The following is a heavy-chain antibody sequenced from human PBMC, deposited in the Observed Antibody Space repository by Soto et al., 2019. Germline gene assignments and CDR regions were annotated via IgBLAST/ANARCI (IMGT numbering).Heavy chain of an antibody. D-gene: IGHD3-10*01. J-gene: IGHJ4*02. Sequence: EVQLVETGGGLIQPGGSLRLSCAASGFSISSNYMTWVRQAPGKGLEWVSPLYSGGTSYYADSVKGRFTISRDNSKNTLFLQMNRLKTEDTAVYYCARGQQVSTIRGVQGFDYWGQGTLVTVSS. CDR3: ARGQQVSTIRGVQGFDY. V-gene: IGHV3-53*02. CDR2: LYSGGTS. CDR1: GFSISSNY.